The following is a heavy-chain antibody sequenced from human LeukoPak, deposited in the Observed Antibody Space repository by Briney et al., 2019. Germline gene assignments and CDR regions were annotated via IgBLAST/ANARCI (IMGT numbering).Heavy chain of an antibody. CDR2: XXXXGRT. D-gene: IGHD3-10*01. Sequence: PSETLSLTCTVSGGSIDXXXXXWIRQPPXXXXXXXXXXXXXGRTNYSXSXKXRXTISVDTSKNHFSLKLSSVTAAGTAVYYCARTRRTILSFSGTHPNYFDCWGQGTLVTVSS. J-gene: IGHJ4*02. CDR1: GGSIDXXX. CDR3: ARTRRTILSFSGTHPNYFDC. V-gene: IGHV4-59*01.